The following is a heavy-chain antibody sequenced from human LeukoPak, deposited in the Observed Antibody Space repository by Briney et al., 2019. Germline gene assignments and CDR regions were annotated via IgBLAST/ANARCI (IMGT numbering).Heavy chain of an antibody. V-gene: IGHV1-3*01. Sequence: ASVKVSCKASGYTFTSYAMHWVRQAPGQRLEWMGWINAGNGNTKYSQKSQGRVTITRDTSASTAYMELSSLRSGDTAVYYCARARSRSGWYYFDYWGQGTLVTVPS. CDR2: INAGNGNT. CDR1: GYTFTSYA. J-gene: IGHJ4*02. D-gene: IGHD6-19*01. CDR3: ARARSRSGWYYFDY.